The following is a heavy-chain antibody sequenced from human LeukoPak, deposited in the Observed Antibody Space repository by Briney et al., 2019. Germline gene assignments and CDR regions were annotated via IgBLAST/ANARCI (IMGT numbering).Heavy chain of an antibody. J-gene: IGHJ4*02. CDR3: AKDIRGGSYLEGGFDY. D-gene: IGHD1-26*01. Sequence: SGGSLRLSCAASGFTFDDYAMHWVRQAPGKGLEWVSLISWDGGSTYYADSVKGRFTISRDNSKNSLYLQMNSLRAEDTALYYCAKDIRGGSYLEGGFDYWGQGTLVTVSS. CDR2: ISWDGGST. V-gene: IGHV3-43D*03. CDR1: GFTFDDYA.